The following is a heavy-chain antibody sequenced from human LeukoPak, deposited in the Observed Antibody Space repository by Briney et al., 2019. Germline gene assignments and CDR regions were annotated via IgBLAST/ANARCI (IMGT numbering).Heavy chain of an antibody. J-gene: IGHJ4*02. CDR2: IYSGGST. D-gene: IGHD3-10*01. CDR1: GFTFSSYA. CDR3: ASAKLWFGELFY. Sequence: GGSLRLSCAASGFTFSSYAMSWVRQAPGKGLEWVSIIYSGGSTYYADSVKGRFTISRDNSKNTLYLQMNSLRAEDTAVYYCASAKLWFGELFYWGQGTLVTVSS. V-gene: IGHV3-53*01.